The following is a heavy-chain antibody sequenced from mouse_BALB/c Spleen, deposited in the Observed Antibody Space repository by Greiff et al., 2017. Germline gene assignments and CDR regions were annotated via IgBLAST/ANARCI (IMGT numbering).Heavy chain of an antibody. Sequence: EVKLMESGGGLVKPGGSLKLSCAASGFTFSSYAMSWVRQTPEKRLEWVASISSGGSTYYPDSVKGRFTISRDNARNILYLQMSSLRSEDTAMYYCARGHGYDWYFDVWGAGTTVTVSS. J-gene: IGHJ1*01. D-gene: IGHD2-2*01. CDR2: ISSGGST. CDR1: GFTFSSYA. V-gene: IGHV5-6-5*01. CDR3: ARGHGYDWYFDV.